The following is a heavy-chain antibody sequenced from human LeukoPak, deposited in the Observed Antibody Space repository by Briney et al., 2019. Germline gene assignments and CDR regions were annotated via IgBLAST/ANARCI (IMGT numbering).Heavy chain of an antibody. CDR3: ARIEYCSGGSCYSLGLFDY. CDR2: ISSSGSTI. J-gene: IGHJ4*02. CDR1: GFTFSSYE. Sequence: GGSLRLSCAASGFTFSSYEMNWVRQAPGKGLEWVSYISSSGSTIYYADSVKGRFTISRDNAKNSLYLQMNSLRAEDTAVYYCARIEYCSGGSCYSLGLFDYWGQGTLVTVSS. D-gene: IGHD2-15*01. V-gene: IGHV3-48*03.